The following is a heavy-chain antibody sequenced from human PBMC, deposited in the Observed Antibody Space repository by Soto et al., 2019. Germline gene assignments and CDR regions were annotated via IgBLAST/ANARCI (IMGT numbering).Heavy chain of an antibody. J-gene: IGHJ3*02. D-gene: IGHD3-9*01. Sequence: TGGSLRLSCAASGFTFSDYYMSWIRQAPGKGLEWVSYISSSSSYTNYADSVKGRFTISRDNAKNSLYLQMNSLRAEDTAVYYCARDLEYYDILTGYTATYAFDIWGQGTMVTVSS. V-gene: IGHV3-11*06. CDR1: GFTFSDYY. CDR2: ISSSSSYT. CDR3: ARDLEYYDILTGYTATYAFDI.